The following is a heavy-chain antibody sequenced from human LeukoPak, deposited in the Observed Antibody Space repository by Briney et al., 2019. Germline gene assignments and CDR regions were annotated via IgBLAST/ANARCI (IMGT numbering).Heavy chain of an antibody. Sequence: SETLSLTCTVSGGSISSYYWSWIRQPAGKGLEWIGSIYYSGSTYYNPSLKSRVTISVDTSKNQFSLKLSSVTAADTAVYYCARHGGSYDSSGYYYVVPRDYYYYGMDVWGQGTTVTVSS. CDR1: GGSISSYY. CDR3: ARHGGSYDSSGYYYVVPRDYYYYGMDV. V-gene: IGHV4-59*05. D-gene: IGHD3-22*01. CDR2: IYYSGST. J-gene: IGHJ6*02.